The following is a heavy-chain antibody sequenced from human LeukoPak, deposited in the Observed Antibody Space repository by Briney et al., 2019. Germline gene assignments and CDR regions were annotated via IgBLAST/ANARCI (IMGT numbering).Heavy chain of an antibody. V-gene: IGHV4-59*01. CDR3: ARIGVGKAFDY. Sequence: PSETLSLTCTDSGGSISSYYWSWIRQPPGKGLESIGYIYYSGSTNSNPSLKSRVTISVDTSKNQFSLKLSSVTAADTAVYYCARIGVGKAFDYRGQGTLVTVSS. CDR1: GGSISSYY. CDR2: IYYSGST. D-gene: IGHD2-15*01. J-gene: IGHJ4*02.